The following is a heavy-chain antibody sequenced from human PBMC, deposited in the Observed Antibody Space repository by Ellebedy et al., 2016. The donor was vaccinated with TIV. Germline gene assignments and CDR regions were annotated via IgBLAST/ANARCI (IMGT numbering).Heavy chain of an antibody. J-gene: IGHJ6*02. V-gene: IGHV3-23*01. CDR1: GFTFSSYA. Sequence: GGSLRLXXAASGFTFSSYAMSWVRQAPGKGLEWVSTISGSGGSTYYADSVKGRFTISRDNSRNTLYLQMNSLRAEDTAVYYCAEDVSGYDYYYYGMDVWGQGTTVTVSS. CDR3: AEDVSGYDYYYYGMDV. D-gene: IGHD5-12*01. CDR2: ISGSGGST.